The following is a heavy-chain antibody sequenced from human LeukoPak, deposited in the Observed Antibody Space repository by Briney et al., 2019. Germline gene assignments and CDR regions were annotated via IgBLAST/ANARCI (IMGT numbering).Heavy chain of an antibody. CDR1: RGSISSYY. D-gene: IGHD3-3*01. CDR3: ARGPRYYDFWSGYVA. CDR2: INHSGST. V-gene: IGHV4-34*01. J-gene: IGHJ5*02. Sequence: NPSETLSLTCTVSRGSISSYYWSWIRQPPGKGLEWIGEINHSGSTNYNPSLKSRVTISVDTSKNQFSLKLSSVTAADTAVYYCARGPRYYDFWSGYVAWGQGTLVTVSS.